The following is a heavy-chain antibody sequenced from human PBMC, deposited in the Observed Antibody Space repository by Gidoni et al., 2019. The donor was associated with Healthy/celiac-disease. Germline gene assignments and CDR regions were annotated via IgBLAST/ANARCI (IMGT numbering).Heavy chain of an antibody. CDR2: IWYDGSNK. D-gene: IGHD1-26*01. CDR1: GFTFSSYG. Sequence: QVQLVESGGGVVQPGRSLRLSCAASGFTFSSYGMHWVRQAPGKGLEWVAVIWYDGSNKYYADSVKGRFTISRDNSKNTLYLQMNSLRAEDTAVYYCARDNKPWEDFDYWGQGTLVTVSS. CDR3: ARDNKPWEDFDY. J-gene: IGHJ4*02. V-gene: IGHV3-33*01.